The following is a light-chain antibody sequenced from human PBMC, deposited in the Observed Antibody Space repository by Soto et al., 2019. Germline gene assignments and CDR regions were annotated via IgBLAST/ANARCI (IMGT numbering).Light chain of an antibody. J-gene: IGKJ4*01. Sequence: EIVMTQSPATLSVSPGERATLSCRASQSVTSNLAWYQQKPGQAPRLLMYGVSTTATGIPTRFGGSGSATEFTLTISSLQSEVFAVYYCQQYSQWPLTFGGGTKVEMK. V-gene: IGKV3-15*01. CDR3: QQYSQWPLT. CDR1: QSVTSN. CDR2: GVS.